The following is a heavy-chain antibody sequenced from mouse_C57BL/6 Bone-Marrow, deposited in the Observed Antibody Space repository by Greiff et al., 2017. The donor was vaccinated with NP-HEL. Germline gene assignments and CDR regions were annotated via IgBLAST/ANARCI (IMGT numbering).Heavy chain of an antibody. J-gene: IGHJ3*01. Sequence: EVQLQQSGPELVKPGASVKISCKASGYTFTDYYMNWVKQSHGKSLEWIGDINPNNGGTSYNQKFKGKATLTVDKSSSTAYMELRSLTSEDSAVYYCARFITHRFAYWGQGTLVTVSA. CDR3: ARFITHRFAY. D-gene: IGHD1-1*01. V-gene: IGHV1-26*01. CDR1: GYTFTDYY. CDR2: INPNNGGT.